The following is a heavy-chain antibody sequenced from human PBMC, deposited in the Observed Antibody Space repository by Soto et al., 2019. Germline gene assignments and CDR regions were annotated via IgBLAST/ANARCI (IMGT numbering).Heavy chain of an antibody. CDR3: CRGRGNTYYDFWSGYYGGDYYYYGMDV. Sequence: TLSLTCAVSGGSFSGNYSSWIRHPPGQGLEWIGEINHSGSTNYNPSLKSRVTISVDTTKNQFSLKLSSVAAADTAVYYCCRGRGNTYYDFWSGYYGGDYYYYGMDVWGQGTTVTVSS. D-gene: IGHD3-3*01. CDR1: GGSFSGNY. CDR2: INHSGST. J-gene: IGHJ6*02. V-gene: IGHV4-34*01.